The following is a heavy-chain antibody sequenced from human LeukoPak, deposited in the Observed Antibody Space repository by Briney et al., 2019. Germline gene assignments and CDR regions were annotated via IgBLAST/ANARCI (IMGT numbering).Heavy chain of an antibody. CDR3: ARGVLNTAMGPTKRGRNWFDP. CDR2: MNPNSGNT. D-gene: IGHD5-18*01. Sequence: ASVKVSCKASGYSFTSYDIKWVREATGQGLEWMVWMNPNSGNTGYAQKFQGRVTITRNTSISTAYMELSSLRSEDTAVYYCARGVLNTAMGPTKRGRNWFDPWGQGTLVTVSS. CDR1: GYSFTSYD. J-gene: IGHJ5*02. V-gene: IGHV1-8*03.